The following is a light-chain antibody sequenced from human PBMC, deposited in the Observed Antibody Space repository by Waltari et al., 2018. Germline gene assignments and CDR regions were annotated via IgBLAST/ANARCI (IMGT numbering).Light chain of an antibody. CDR1: SSTIGSNP. CDR3: AAWDDSLNGHVV. Sequence: QSVLTQPPSASGTPGQRVTISCSGSSSTIGSNPVNWYQQLPGTAPKLLIYSNNQRPSGVPDRFSGSKSGTSASLAISGLQSEDEADYYCAAWDDSLNGHVVFGGGTKLTVL. V-gene: IGLV1-44*01. J-gene: IGLJ2*01. CDR2: SNN.